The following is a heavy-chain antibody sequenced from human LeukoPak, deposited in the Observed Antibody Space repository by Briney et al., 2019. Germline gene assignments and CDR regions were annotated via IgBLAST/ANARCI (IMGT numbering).Heavy chain of an antibody. D-gene: IGHD6-19*01. CDR1: GYTFTSYG. V-gene: IGHV1-18*04. CDR3: ARDRIAVAGTNYYYGMDV. Sequence: ASVKVSCKASGYTFTSYGISWVRQAPGQGLEWMGWISAYNGNTNYAQKFQGRVTMTTDTSTSTAYMELRSLRSDDTAVYYCARDRIAVAGTNYYYGMDVWGKGTTVTVSS. CDR2: ISAYNGNT. J-gene: IGHJ6*04.